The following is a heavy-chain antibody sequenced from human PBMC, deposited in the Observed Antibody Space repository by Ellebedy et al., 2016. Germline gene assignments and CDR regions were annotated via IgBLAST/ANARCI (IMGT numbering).Heavy chain of an antibody. Sequence: SETLSLTCTVSGGPVYSSDYHWGWIRQPPGKGLDWIGTIYYTGITYYNPSLKSRVTISIDTSKNQFSLKLSSVTAADTAVYHCASYPPGFSAAGSWGQGTLVTVSS. J-gene: IGHJ4*02. D-gene: IGHD6-13*01. V-gene: IGHV4-39*07. CDR2: IYYTGIT. CDR3: ASYPPGFSAAGS. CDR1: GGPVYSSDYH.